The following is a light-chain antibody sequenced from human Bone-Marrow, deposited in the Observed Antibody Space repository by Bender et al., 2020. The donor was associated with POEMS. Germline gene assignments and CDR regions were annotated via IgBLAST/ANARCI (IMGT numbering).Light chain of an antibody. CDR3: CSYAGSKYV. V-gene: IGLV1-40*01. J-gene: IGLJ1*01. CDR2: EDN. CDR1: SSNTGSGYD. Sequence: QSVLTQPPSVSGAPGQRVTISCTGSSSNTGSGYDINWYQHLPGTAPKLIIYEDNKRPSGVSNRFSGSKSGNTASLTISGLQAEDEADYHCCSYAGSKYVFGTGTKVTVL.